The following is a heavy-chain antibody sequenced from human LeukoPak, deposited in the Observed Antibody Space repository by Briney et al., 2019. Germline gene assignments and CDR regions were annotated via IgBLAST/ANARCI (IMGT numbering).Heavy chain of an antibody. CDR2: IIPIFGTA. CDR1: GGTFSSYA. Sequence: PWASVKVSCKASGGTFSSYAISWVRQAPGQGLEWMGGIIPIFGTANYAQKFQGRVTITADESTSTAYMELSSLRSEDTAVYYCARVMGSLYDGDYVVDYWGQGTLVTVSS. D-gene: IGHD4-17*01. V-gene: IGHV1-69*13. J-gene: IGHJ4*02. CDR3: ARVMGSLYDGDYVVDY.